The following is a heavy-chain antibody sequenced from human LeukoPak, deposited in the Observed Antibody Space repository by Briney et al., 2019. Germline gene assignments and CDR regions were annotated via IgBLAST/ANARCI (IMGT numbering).Heavy chain of an antibody. Sequence: GGSLRLSWAASGFTFSTYWMTWVRQAPGKGPESVATIKQDGSDKYYVDSVKGRFAISRDNAKNSLFLQMNSLRVEDTAVYYCARGRGDYWGQGTLVTVSS. V-gene: IGHV3-7*01. CDR3: ARGRGDY. CDR2: IKQDGSDK. J-gene: IGHJ4*02. D-gene: IGHD1-26*01. CDR1: GFTFSTYW.